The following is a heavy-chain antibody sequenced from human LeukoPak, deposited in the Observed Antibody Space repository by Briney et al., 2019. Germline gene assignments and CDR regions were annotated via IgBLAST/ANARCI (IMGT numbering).Heavy chain of an antibody. V-gene: IGHV4-61*01. CDR3: ARGRSGWETFDY. CDR1: GGSVSSGSYY. Sequence: SETLSLTCTVSGGSVSSGSYYWSWIRQPPGKGLEWIGYIYYSGSTNYNPSHKSRVTISIDTSKNQFSLKLSSVTAADTAVYYCARGRSGWETFDYWGQGTLVTVSS. J-gene: IGHJ4*02. D-gene: IGHD6-19*01. CDR2: IYYSGST.